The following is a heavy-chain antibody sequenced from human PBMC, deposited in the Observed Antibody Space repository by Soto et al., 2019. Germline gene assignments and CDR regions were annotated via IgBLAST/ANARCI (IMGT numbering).Heavy chain of an antibody. J-gene: IGHJ4*02. V-gene: IGHV3-21*01. Sequence: GSLRLSCAASGFTFSSYSMNWVRQAPGKGLEWVSSISGSSSYIYYADSVKGRFTISRDNAKNSLYLQMNSLRAEDTAVYYCARDGQRGFTVDYWGQGTLVTVSS. CDR2: ISGSSSYI. D-gene: IGHD3-10*01. CDR3: ARDGQRGFTVDY. CDR1: GFTFSSYS.